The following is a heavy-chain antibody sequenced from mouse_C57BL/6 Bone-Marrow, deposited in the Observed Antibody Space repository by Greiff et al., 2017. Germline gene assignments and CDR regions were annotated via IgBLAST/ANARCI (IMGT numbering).Heavy chain of an antibody. D-gene: IGHD2-1*01. V-gene: IGHV14-4*01. CDR1: GFNIKDDY. J-gene: IGHJ3*01. CDR3: TTDGNFSLFAY. Sequence: EVQLQQSGAELVRPGASVKLSCTASGFNIKDDYMHWVKQRPEQGLEWIGWIDPENGDTEYASKFQGKATITADTSSNTAYLQLSSLTSEDTAVYYCTTDGNFSLFAYWGQGTLVTVSA. CDR2: IDPENGDT.